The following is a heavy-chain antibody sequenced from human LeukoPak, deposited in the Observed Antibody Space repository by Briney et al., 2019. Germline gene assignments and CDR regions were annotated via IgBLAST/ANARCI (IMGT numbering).Heavy chain of an antibody. CDR1: GGSISSYY. CDR2: IYYSGST. Sequence: ASETLSLTCTVSGGSISSYYWNWIRQPPGKGLEWTGYIYYSGSTNYNPSLKSRVTISVDRSKNQFSLKLSSVTAADTAVYYCARSRGVLDYFHHWGQGTLVTVSS. V-gene: IGHV4-59*01. CDR3: ARSRGVLDYFHH. D-gene: IGHD3-3*01. J-gene: IGHJ1*01.